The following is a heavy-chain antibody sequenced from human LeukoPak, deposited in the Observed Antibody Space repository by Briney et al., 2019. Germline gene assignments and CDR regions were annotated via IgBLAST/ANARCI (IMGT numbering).Heavy chain of an antibody. CDR2: IRSKAYGGTT. CDR3: TREGVGDGYNQYFDY. J-gene: IGHJ4*02. V-gene: IGHV3-49*04. CDR1: GFTFGDYA. D-gene: IGHD5-24*01. Sequence: QAGGSLRLSCTASGFTFGDYAMSWVRQAPGKGLEWVGFIRSKAYGGTTEYAASVKGRFTISRDDSESIAYLQMNSLKTEDTAVYYCTREGVGDGYNQYFDYWGQGTLVTVSS.